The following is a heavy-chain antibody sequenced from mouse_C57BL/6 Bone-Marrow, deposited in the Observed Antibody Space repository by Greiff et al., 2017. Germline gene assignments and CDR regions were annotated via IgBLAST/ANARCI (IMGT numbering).Heavy chain of an antibody. V-gene: IGHV1-5*01. Sequence: VQLQQSGTVLARPGASVKMSCKTSGYTFTSYWMHWVKQRPGQGLEWIGAIYPGNSDTSYNQKFKGKAKLTAVTSASTAYMELSSLTNEYSAVYYCTSGGYWYFDVWGTGTTVTVSS. J-gene: IGHJ1*03. CDR2: IYPGNSDT. CDR3: TSGGYWYFDV. CDR1: GYTFTSYW.